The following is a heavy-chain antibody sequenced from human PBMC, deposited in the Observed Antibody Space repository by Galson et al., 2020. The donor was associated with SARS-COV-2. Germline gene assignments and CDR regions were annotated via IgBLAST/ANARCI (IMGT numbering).Heavy chain of an antibody. CDR3: TRGSWNYYYYGMDS. Sequence: GKTGRSMRLSCAASGLTFSDAWMTWVRQAPRKGLEWVGRMRSETAGTTIKYATPVTGRFIISRDESKKTLYLQMNSMKTEDTAVYYCTRGSWNYYYYGMDSWAQGTTVTFS. CDR2: MRSETAGTTI. V-gene: IGHV3-15*01. J-gene: IGHJ6*02. CDR1: GLTFSDAW. D-gene: IGHD2-15*01.